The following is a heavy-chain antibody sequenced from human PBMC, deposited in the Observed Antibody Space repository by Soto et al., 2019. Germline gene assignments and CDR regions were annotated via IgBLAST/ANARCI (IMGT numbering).Heavy chain of an antibody. CDR3: ARTPVYYYGSDYGMDV. D-gene: IGHD3-10*01. Sequence: QVQLQESGPGLVKPSETLSLTCSVSGASMSGYYWTWMRQPPGKGLEWIGYIYYSGSTNYNPSLKRRVTISXXTXTXXLPLKLSSVNAADTAVYYCARTPVYYYGSDYGMDVWGQGTTVTVSS. V-gene: IGHV4-59*01. CDR2: IYYSGST. J-gene: IGHJ6*02. CDR1: GASMSGYY.